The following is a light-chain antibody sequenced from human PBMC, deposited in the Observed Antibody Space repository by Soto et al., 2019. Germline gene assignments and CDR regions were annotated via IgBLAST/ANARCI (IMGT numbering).Light chain of an antibody. CDR3: QQYGDSRYT. CDR1: QRVSSNY. V-gene: IGKV3-20*01. Sequence: EAVLTQSPGTLSLSPGARATLSCRASQRVSSNYLAWYQQIPGPAPRLLIHCVTKMATGIPDRFSGSGSGTDLTLTISRLEPEDFGVYYCQQYGDSRYTCGQGTKLEIK. CDR2: CVT. J-gene: IGKJ2*01.